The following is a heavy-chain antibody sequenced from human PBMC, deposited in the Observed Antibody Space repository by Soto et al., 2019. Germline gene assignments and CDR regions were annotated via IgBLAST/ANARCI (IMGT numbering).Heavy chain of an antibody. D-gene: IGHD6-19*01. CDR2: IYPGDSDT. J-gene: IGHJ4*02. Sequence: GESLKISCKGSGYSFTNYWIGWVRQMPGKGLEWMGLIYPGDSDTRYSPSVQGQVTISADKSIATAYLQWSSLKASDNAMYYCARRGGWTTSIIDYWGQGTLVTVSS. V-gene: IGHV5-51*01. CDR1: GYSFTNYW. CDR3: ARRGGWTTSIIDY.